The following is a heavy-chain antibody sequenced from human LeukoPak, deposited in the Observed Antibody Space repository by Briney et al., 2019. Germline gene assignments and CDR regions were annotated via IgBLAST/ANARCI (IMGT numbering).Heavy chain of an antibody. CDR3: ARRLFDPMGLAAGVFDL. V-gene: IGHV4-39*01. CDR1: GGSISSSSFY. Sequence: PSETLSLTCSVSGGSISSSSFYWGWIRQPPGKGLESIGNIFYSGSTYYNPSLKSRVTLSVDTSKNQFSLNLSSVTAADTAVYYCARRLFDPMGLAAGVFDLWGQGTLVTVSS. J-gene: IGHJ4*02. D-gene: IGHD6-25*01. CDR2: IFYSGST.